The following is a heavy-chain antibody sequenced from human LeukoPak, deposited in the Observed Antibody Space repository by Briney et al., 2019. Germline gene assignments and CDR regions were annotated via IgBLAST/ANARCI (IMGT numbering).Heavy chain of an antibody. Sequence: GASLRLSCAASGLTFINYAMSWVRQAPGKGLEWVSAVSGRDDSTYYADSVKGRFTISRDNSKNTLYLQMNSLRAEDTAVYYCAKWGDYDILTGYYDSDYWGQATLVTVSS. V-gene: IGHV3-23*01. CDR1: GLTFINYA. J-gene: IGHJ4*02. CDR3: AKWGDYDILTGYYDSDY. D-gene: IGHD3-9*01. CDR2: VSGRDDST.